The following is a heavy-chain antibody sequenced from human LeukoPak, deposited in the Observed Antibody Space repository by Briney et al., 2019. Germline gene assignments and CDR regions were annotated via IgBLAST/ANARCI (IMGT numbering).Heavy chain of an antibody. V-gene: IGHV4-34*01. Sequence: SETLSLTCAVYGGSFSGYYWSWIRQPPGKGLEWIGEINHSGSTNYNPSLKSRGTISVDTSKNQFSLKLSSVTAADTAVYYCARAGGVRLLWFGELLPGFDYWGQGTLVTVSS. CDR2: INHSGST. CDR1: GGSFSGYY. J-gene: IGHJ4*02. CDR3: ARAGGVRLLWFGELLPGFDY. D-gene: IGHD3-10*01.